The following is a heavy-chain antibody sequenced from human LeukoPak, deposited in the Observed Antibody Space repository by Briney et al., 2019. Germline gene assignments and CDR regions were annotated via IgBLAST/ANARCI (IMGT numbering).Heavy chain of an antibody. CDR3: AKGHTDYGTGFDI. CDR1: GFTFSTYA. J-gene: IGHJ4*02. CDR2: ISGSGHST. Sequence: GGPLRLSCAVSGFTFSTYAMSWVRQVPGNGLEWVSAISGSGHSTYYADSVKGRFTISRDNSKNTLYLQMNSLRAEDTAVYYCAKGHTDYGTGFDIWDQGTLVTVSS. V-gene: IGHV3-23*01. D-gene: IGHD4/OR15-4a*01.